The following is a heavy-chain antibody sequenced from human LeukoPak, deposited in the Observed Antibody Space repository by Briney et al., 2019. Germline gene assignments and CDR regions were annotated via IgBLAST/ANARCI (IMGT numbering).Heavy chain of an antibody. D-gene: IGHD5-18*01. CDR1: GFTFSSYA. Sequence: GGSLRLSCAASGFTFSSYAMHWVRQAPGKGLEWEAVISYDGSNKYYADSVKGRFTISRDNSKNTLYLQMNSLRAEDTAVYYCAGYSYGFDAFDIWGQGTMVTVSS. V-gene: IGHV3-30*04. J-gene: IGHJ3*02. CDR3: AGYSYGFDAFDI. CDR2: ISYDGSNK.